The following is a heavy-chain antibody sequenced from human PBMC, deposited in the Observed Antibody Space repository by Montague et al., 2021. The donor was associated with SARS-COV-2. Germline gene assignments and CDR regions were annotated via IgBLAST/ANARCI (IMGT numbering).Heavy chain of an antibody. V-gene: IGHV4-59*13. D-gene: IGHD3-22*01. CDR3: ARDRSYDSSGYPFPQYFFDY. Sequence: ETLSLTCSVSGGSLSTYYWSWIRQPPGKGLEWIGYVSFSGDTIYNPSLKGRVTISVDTSKHQFSLGLSSVTAADTAVYYCARDRSYDSSGYPFPQYFFDYWGQGALVIVSS. J-gene: IGHJ4*02. CDR2: VSFSGDT. CDR1: GGSLSTYY.